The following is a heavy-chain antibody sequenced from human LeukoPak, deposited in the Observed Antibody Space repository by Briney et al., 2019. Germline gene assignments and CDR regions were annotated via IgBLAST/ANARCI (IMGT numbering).Heavy chain of an antibody. V-gene: IGHV3-48*01. CDR2: IGSSVSTR. Sequence: PGGSLRLSCAASGFTFSSYSMNWVRRAPGKGLEWVSYIGSSVSTRYYADSVKGRFTISRDNGEHSLYLQMNSLRAEDTAVYYCAREGSDFWSGYSKGYFDYWGRGTLVTVSS. CDR3: AREGSDFWSGYSKGYFDY. D-gene: IGHD3-3*01. CDR1: GFTFSSYS. J-gene: IGHJ4*02.